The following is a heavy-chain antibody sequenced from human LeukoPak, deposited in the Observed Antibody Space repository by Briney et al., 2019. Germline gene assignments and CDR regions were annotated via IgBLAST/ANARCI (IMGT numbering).Heavy chain of an antibody. D-gene: IGHD2-15*01. CDR2: IYTSGST. V-gene: IGHV4-61*02. Sequence: SGTLSLTCTVSGGSFTSNTYPWAWIRQPAGKGLEWIGRIYTSGSTDYNPSLKSRVTISKDTSKNEFSLKLSSVTAADTAVYYCARDSPPAYCSGGSCYFDYWGQGTLVTVSS. J-gene: IGHJ4*02. CDR3: ARDSPPAYCSGGSCYFDY. CDR1: GGSFTSNTYP.